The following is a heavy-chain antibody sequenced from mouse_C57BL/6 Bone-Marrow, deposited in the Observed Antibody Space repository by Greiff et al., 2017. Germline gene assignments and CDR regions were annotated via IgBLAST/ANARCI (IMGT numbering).Heavy chain of an antibody. D-gene: IGHD1-1*01. Sequence: VQLQQSGPELVKPGASVKISCKASGYSFTGYYMNWVKQSPEKSLEWIGEINPSTGGTTYNQKFKAKATLTVDKSSSTAYMQLKSLTSEDSAVYYCARGFYYYGSSPYYFDYWGQGTPLTVSS. CDR3: ARGFYYYGSSPYYFDY. CDR1: GYSFTGYY. CDR2: INPSTGGT. J-gene: IGHJ2*01. V-gene: IGHV1-42*01.